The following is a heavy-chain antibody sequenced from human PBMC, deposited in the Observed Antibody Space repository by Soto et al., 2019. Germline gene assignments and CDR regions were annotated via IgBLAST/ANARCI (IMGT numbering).Heavy chain of an antibody. CDR3: ARDGRAGTYNWFDP. D-gene: IGHD1-1*01. V-gene: IGHV1-18*04. J-gene: IGHJ5*02. CDR1: GYTFTSYG. Sequence: ASVKVSCTASGYTFTSYGISWVRQAPGQGLEWMGWISAYNGNTNYAQKFQGRVTITADESTSTAYMELSSLRSEDTAVYYCARDGRAGTYNWFDPWGQGTLVTVSS. CDR2: ISAYNGNT.